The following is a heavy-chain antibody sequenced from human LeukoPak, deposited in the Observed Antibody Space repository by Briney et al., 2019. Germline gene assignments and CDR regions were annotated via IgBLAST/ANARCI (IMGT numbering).Heavy chain of an antibody. D-gene: IGHD6-13*01. CDR3: AREVRTAAGHNWFDP. CDR2: IIPIFGIA. J-gene: IGHJ5*02. V-gene: IGHV1-69*04. CDR1: GGTFSSYA. Sequence: GASVKVSCKASGGTFSSYAISWVRQAPGQGLEWMGRIIPIFGIANYAQKFQGRVTITADKSTSTAYMELSGLRSEDTAVYYCAREVRTAAGHNWFDPWGQGTLVTVSS.